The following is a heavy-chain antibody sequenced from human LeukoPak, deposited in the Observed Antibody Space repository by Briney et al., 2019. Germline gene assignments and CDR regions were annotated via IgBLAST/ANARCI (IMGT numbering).Heavy chain of an antibody. V-gene: IGHV4-30-2*01. Sequence: SQTLSLTCAVSGGSISSGGYSWSWIRQPPGKGLEWIGYIYHSGSTYYNPSLKSRVTISVDRSKNQFSLKLSSVTAADTAVYYCARVVRWLSGAGYYFDYWGQGTLVTVSS. D-gene: IGHD3-22*01. CDR2: IYHSGST. J-gene: IGHJ4*02. CDR1: GGSISSGGYS. CDR3: ARVVRWLSGAGYYFDY.